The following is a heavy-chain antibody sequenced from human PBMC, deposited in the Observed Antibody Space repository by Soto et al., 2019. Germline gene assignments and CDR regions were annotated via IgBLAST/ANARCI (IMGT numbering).Heavy chain of an antibody. CDR3: AIDLRYGRSWYFDY. D-gene: IGHD1-26*01. V-gene: IGHV1-69*08. Sequence: QVQLGQSGAEVMKPGSSVRVSCKASGGTFSSYTINWLLQAPGQGLEWMGRIIPILGVANYAQKFQGRVTVSADKSTSTAYMALSSLSSEDTAVYYCAIDLRYGRSWYFDYGGQGTLVTVSS. CDR1: GGTFSSYT. CDR2: IIPILGVA. J-gene: IGHJ4*02.